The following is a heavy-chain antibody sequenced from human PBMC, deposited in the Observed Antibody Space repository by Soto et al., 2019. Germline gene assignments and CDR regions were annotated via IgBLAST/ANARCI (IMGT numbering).Heavy chain of an antibody. V-gene: IGHV3-15*01. J-gene: IGHJ6*02. Sequence: EVQLVASGGGLVKPGGSLRLSCAASAFSSTNAWMPWVRQAPGKGLEWIGRIKSKNDGGTTDYAAPVNGRFAISRDDSKNTMYLQMNSLKADDTAVDYCTYVSGPLAGSGMNLWGQGTTVIVSS. CDR2: IKSKNDGGTT. D-gene: IGHD3-10*01. CDR1: AFSSTNAW. CDR3: TYVSGPLAGSGMNL.